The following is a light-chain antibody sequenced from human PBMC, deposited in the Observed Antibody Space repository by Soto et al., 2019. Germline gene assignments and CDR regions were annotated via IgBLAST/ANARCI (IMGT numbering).Light chain of an antibody. CDR3: AAWDDSLV. CDR1: SSNIGRNY. J-gene: IGLJ3*02. Sequence: QSVLTQPPSASATPGQRVTISCSGSSSNIGRNYVYWYQQFPGTAPKLLIYRNSERPSGVPDRFSGSKSGTSASLAISGLRSEDEAEYFCAAWDDSLVFGGGTKLTVL. V-gene: IGLV1-47*01. CDR2: RNS.